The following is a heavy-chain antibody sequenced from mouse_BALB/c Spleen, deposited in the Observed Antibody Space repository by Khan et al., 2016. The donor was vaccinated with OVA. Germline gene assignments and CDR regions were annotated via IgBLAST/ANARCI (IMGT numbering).Heavy chain of an antibody. Sequence: VQLQESGPALVKPGASVRISCKASGYTFTSYFIHWVKQRPGQGLEWIGWIYPGNVNTEYYERFTGKATLTAAKSSSTTYMQLSSLTSEDSAVYFCARAGYGSFAYWGQGTLVTVSA. CDR3: ARAGYGSFAY. J-gene: IGHJ3*01. V-gene: IGHV1S56*01. D-gene: IGHD2-10*02. CDR1: GYTFTSYF. CDR2: IYPGNVNT.